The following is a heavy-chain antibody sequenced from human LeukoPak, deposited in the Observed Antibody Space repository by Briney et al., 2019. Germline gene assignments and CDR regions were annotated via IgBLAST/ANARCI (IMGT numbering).Heavy chain of an antibody. J-gene: IGHJ4*02. Sequence: SGGSLRLSCAASGFTFSNYGMHWVRQAPGKGLEWVAFIEHDGNNKYYADSVKGRFTISRDTSKNTLYLQMNSLRADDTAVYYCAKEHGSGSYFDYWGQGTLVTVSS. D-gene: IGHD3-10*01. CDR3: AKEHGSGSYFDY. V-gene: IGHV3-30*02. CDR2: IEHDGNNK. CDR1: GFTFSNYG.